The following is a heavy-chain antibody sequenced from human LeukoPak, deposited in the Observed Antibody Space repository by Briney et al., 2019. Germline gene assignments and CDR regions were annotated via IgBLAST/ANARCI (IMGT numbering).Heavy chain of an antibody. Sequence: GGSLRLFCAASALSFSSYWMICVRRAPGGGGQGVANIKQDGGDKYTVDSVKGRFTISTDKTKNSLYLEKNSLRAEETGVYYCARIYYDDTSCYSYYFDYWGQGTLVTVSS. CDR3: ARIYYDDTSCYSYYFDY. J-gene: IGHJ4*02. D-gene: IGHD3-22*01. CDR2: IKQDGGDK. CDR1: ALSFSSYW. V-gene: IGHV3-7*01.